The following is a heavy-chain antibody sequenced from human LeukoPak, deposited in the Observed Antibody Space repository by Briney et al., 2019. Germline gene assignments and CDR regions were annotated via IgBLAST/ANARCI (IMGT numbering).Heavy chain of an antibody. Sequence: ASVKVSCKASGYTFTNFGISWVRQAPGQGLEWIGWISAYNGNTNYAQRLQSRVTMTTDTSTSTAYMELRSLRSDDTAVYYCARDRDYGDYNTQDLFVYWGQGTLVTVSS. V-gene: IGHV1-18*01. CDR1: GYTFTNFG. D-gene: IGHD4-17*01. CDR2: ISAYNGNT. CDR3: ARDRDYGDYNTQDLFVY. J-gene: IGHJ4*02.